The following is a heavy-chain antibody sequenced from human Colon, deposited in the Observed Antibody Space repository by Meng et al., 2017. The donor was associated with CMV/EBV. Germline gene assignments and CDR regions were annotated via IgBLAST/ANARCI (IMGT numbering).Heavy chain of an antibody. CDR1: KGTFTSYP. V-gene: IGHV1-69*01. CDR3: ARVICGGDCYLDY. CDR2: IITISGTT. Sequence: VQLEQSGAEVKKPGLSVKVSCKASKGTFTSYPISWVRQGPGQGFEWVGGIITISGTTDYAQKFQGRVTITADESTSTAYMKLSNLRSEDTAIYYCARVICGGDCYLDYWGRGTLVTVSS. D-gene: IGHD2-21*02. J-gene: IGHJ4*02.